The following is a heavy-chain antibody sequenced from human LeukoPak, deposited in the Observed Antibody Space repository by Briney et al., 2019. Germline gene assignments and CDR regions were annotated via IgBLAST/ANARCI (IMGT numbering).Heavy chain of an antibody. J-gene: IGHJ4*02. CDR1: GYTFSTYY. CDR3: ARDFYDSSGYYPDY. D-gene: IGHD3-22*01. CDR2: INPYSGGT. V-gene: IGHV1-2*02. Sequence: ASVKVSCKASGYTFSTYYLHWMRQAPGQGLEWTGWINPYSGGTNYAQKFQGRVTMTGDTSISTAYMELSRLRSDDTAVYYCARDFYDSSGYYPDYWGQGTLVTVSS.